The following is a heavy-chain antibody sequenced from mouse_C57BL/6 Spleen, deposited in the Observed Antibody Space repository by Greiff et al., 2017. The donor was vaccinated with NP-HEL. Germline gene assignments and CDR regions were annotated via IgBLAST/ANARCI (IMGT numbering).Heavy chain of an antibody. CDR2: IDPSDSYT. J-gene: IGHJ4*01. CDR1: GYTFTSYW. D-gene: IGHD1-1*01. V-gene: IGHV1-50*01. Sequence: VKLQQPGAELVKPGASVKLSCKASGYTFTSYWMQWVKQRPGQGLEWIGEIDPSDSYTNYNQKFKGKATLTVDTSSSTAYMQLSSLTSEDSAVYYCARGRITTNAMDYWGQGTSVTVSS. CDR3: ARGRITTNAMDY.